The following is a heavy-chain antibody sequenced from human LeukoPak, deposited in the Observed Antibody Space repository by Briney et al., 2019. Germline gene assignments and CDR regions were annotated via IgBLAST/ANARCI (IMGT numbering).Heavy chain of an antibody. CDR2: ISSSSTYI. CDR1: GFTFSSYA. CDR3: AELGITMIGGV. D-gene: IGHD3-10*02. V-gene: IGHV3-21*01. Sequence: GGSLRLSCAASGFTFSSYAMHWVRQAPGKGLEWVSSISSSSTYIYYADSVEGRFTISRDNAKNSLYLQMNSLRAEDTAVYCCAELGITMIGGVWGKGTTVTISS. J-gene: IGHJ6*04.